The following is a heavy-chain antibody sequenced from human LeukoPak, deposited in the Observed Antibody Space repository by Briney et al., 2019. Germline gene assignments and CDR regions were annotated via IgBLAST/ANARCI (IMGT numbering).Heavy chain of an antibody. CDR1: GGSISSRSYY. J-gene: IGHJ5*02. D-gene: IGHD2-2*01. CDR3: ARGIVVVPAAEKGFDP. Sequence: SETLSLTCTVSGGSISSRSYYWGWIRQPPGKGLEWLGSIYYSGSTYYNPSLKSRITISVDTSKNQFSLELTSVTAADTAVYYCARGIVVVPAAEKGFDPWGQGTLVTVSS. V-gene: IGHV4-39*07. CDR2: IYYSGST.